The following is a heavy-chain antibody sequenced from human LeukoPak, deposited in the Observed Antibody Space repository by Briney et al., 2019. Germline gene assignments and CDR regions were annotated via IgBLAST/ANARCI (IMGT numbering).Heavy chain of an antibody. V-gene: IGHV4-59*01. Sequence: KSSETLSLTCTVAGGSISSYYWSWIRQPPGQGLEWIGYIYYSGSTNYNPSLKSRVTISVDTSKNQFSLKLSSVTAADTAVYYCARVASDYGDYAPDYWGQGTLVTVSS. CDR3: ARVASDYGDYAPDY. J-gene: IGHJ4*02. CDR2: IYYSGST. D-gene: IGHD4-17*01. CDR1: GGSISSYY.